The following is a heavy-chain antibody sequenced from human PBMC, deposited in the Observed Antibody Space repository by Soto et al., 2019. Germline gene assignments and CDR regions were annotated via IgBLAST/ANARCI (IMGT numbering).Heavy chain of an antibody. V-gene: IGHV1-69*01. J-gene: IGHJ6*02. CDR2: IIPIFGTA. CDR3: ARDGGGGYYYYGMDV. CDR1: GGTFSSYA. D-gene: IGHD3-16*01. Sequence: QVQLVQSGAEVKKPGSSVKVSCKASGGTFSSYAISWVRQAPGQGLEWMGGIIPIFGTANYAQKFQGRVTITADESTGTAYMEVSSLRSEDTAVYYWARDGGGGYYYYGMDVWGQGTTVTVSS.